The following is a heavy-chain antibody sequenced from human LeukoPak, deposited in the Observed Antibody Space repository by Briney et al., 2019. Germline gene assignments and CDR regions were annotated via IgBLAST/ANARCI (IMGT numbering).Heavy chain of an antibody. J-gene: IGHJ4*02. CDR3: ARFQGGAVAGIDY. Sequence: GGSLRLSCAASGFTFSDYYMSWIRQAPGKRLEWVSYISSSSSYTNYADSVKGRFTISRDNAKNSLYLQMNSLRAEDTAVYYCARFQGGAVAGIDYWGQGTLVTVSS. D-gene: IGHD6-19*01. V-gene: IGHV3-11*06. CDR1: GFTFSDYY. CDR2: ISSSSSYT.